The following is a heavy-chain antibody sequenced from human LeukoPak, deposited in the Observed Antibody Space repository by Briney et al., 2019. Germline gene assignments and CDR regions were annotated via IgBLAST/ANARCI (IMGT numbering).Heavy chain of an antibody. CDR1: GYTFTIYY. V-gene: IGHV1-46*01. Sequence: ASVTVSFKASGYTFTIYYMHWVRQAPGQGLEWMGVINPSGDSTSYAQKFQGRVTMTRDTSTSTVYMELSSLRSEDTAVHYCARSMIRGVTYYFDYWGQGTLVTVSS. CDR3: ARSMIRGVTYYFDY. J-gene: IGHJ4*02. CDR2: INPSGDST. D-gene: IGHD3-10*01.